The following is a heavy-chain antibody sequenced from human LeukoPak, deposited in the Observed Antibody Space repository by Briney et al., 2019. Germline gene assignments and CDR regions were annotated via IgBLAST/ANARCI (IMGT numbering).Heavy chain of an antibody. J-gene: IGHJ4*02. Sequence: SETLSLTCTVSGGSISSYYWSWIRQPPGKGLEWIGYIYYSGSTNYNPSLKSRVTISVDTSKNQFSLKLSSVTAADTAVYYCARGGMADYWGQGTLVTVSS. V-gene: IGHV4-59*01. CDR1: GGSISSYY. D-gene: IGHD2-15*01. CDR2: IYYSGST. CDR3: ARGGMADY.